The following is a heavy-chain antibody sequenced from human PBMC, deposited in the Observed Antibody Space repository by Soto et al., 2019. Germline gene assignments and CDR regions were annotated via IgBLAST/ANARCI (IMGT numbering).Heavy chain of an antibody. V-gene: IGHV3-23*01. CDR2: ISGSGGST. CDR1: GFTFSSYA. J-gene: IGHJ4*02. D-gene: IGHD6-13*01. Sequence: EVQLLESGGGLVQPGGSLRLSCAASGFTFSSYAMSWVRQAPGKGLEWVSAISGSGGSTYYADSVKGRFTISRDSSKNTRDLQMNSLRAEDTDVYYCAMAGAIATAGAFKCWGQGTLVNVSS. CDR3: AMAGAIATAGAFKC.